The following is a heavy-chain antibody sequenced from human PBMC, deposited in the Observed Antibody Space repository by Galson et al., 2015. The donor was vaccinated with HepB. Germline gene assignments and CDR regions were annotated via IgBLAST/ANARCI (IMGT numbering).Heavy chain of an antibody. CDR2: INQDGSET. D-gene: IGHD1-14*01. J-gene: IGHJ4*01. V-gene: IGHV3-7*03. CDR1: GFTFSTYG. CDR3: ARETEKYVRLAFDY. Sequence: SLRLSCAASGFTFSTYGMTWVRQAPGKGLEWVANINQDGSETYYVDSVKGRFTISRDNAKNSLYLQMNSLRVEDTAVYYCARETEKYVRLAFDYWVHGRLVTVSS.